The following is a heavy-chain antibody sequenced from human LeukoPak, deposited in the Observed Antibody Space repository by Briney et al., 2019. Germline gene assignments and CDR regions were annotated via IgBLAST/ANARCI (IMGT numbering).Heavy chain of an antibody. Sequence: ASVKVSCKASGYTFTGYYMHWVRQAPGQGLEWMGWINPNSGGTNYAQKFQGRVTMTRDTSISTAYMELSRLRSDDTAVYYCARIFVYYYCSGSYYYDYWGQGTL. J-gene: IGHJ4*02. CDR1: GYTFTGYY. D-gene: IGHD3-10*01. V-gene: IGHV1-2*02. CDR3: ARIFVYYYCSGSYYYDY. CDR2: INPNSGGT.